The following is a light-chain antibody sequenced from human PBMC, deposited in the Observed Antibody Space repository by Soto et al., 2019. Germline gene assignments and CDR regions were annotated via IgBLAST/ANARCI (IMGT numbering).Light chain of an antibody. CDR3: QQYSNWPPGT. CDR2: SAS. Sequence: EIVMTQSPDTLSVSPGERATLSCRASQRVGSNLAWYQQKPGQSPRLLIYSASARATGIPARFSGSGSGTDFTLTISSLQSEVFAVYYCQQYSNWPPGTFGQGTKVEIK. CDR1: QRVGSN. V-gene: IGKV3-15*01. J-gene: IGKJ1*01.